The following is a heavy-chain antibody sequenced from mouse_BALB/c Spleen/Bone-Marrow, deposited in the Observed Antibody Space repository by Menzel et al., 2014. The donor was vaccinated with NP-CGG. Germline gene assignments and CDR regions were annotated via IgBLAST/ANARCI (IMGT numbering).Heavy chain of an antibody. CDR2: INPSNGGT. CDR3: TRRSLLSDYYALDY. V-gene: IGHV1S81*02. D-gene: IGHD6-1*01. Sequence: VQLQHPGAELVKPGASVKLSCKASGYTFTSFYMYWVKQRPGQGLEWIGDINPSNGGTNFNEKFRKKATLTVDTSSSTAYMEFSSLTSEDSAVYYCTRRSLLSDYYALDYWGQGTSVTVSS. CDR1: GYTFTSFY. J-gene: IGHJ4*01.